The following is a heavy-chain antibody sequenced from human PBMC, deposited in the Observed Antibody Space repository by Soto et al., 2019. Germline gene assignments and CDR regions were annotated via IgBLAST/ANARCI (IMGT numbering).Heavy chain of an antibody. CDR1: GFTFRDYT. J-gene: IGHJ5*02. Sequence: GGSLRLSCAASGFTFRDYTMTWVRQAPGQVLECISVILSDYNTFYAGSVRGRFTISRDNSKNTIYLEMNSLRAEDTAVYYCARDQGFYDSAAYYFPWGQGTLVTVSS. D-gene: IGHD3-22*01. CDR3: ARDQGFYDSAAYYFP. CDR2: ILSDYNT. V-gene: IGHV3-23*03.